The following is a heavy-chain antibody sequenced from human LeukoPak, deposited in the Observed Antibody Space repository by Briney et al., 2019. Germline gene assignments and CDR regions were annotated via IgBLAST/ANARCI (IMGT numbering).Heavy chain of an antibody. CDR3: ARGFVADYYYYYMDV. V-gene: IGHV3-30*03. Sequence: GGSLRLSCVASGFTFSSYGIHWVRQAPGKGLEWVAVISYDGSKKYYAESVKGRFTISRDNSKNTLYLQMNSLRGEDTAVYYCARGFVADYYYYYMDVWGKGTTVTVSS. CDR1: GFTFSSYG. J-gene: IGHJ6*03. D-gene: IGHD6-19*01. CDR2: ISYDGSKK.